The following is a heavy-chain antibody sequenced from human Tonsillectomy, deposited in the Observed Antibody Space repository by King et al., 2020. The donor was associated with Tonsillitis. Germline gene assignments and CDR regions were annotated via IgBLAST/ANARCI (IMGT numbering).Heavy chain of an antibody. CDR3: AKARLRADGGGYYYHYGMDV. Sequence: VQLVESGGGVVQPGRSPRLPCAASGFTFSSYGMHWVRQAPGKGLEWVAVISHDGSNKYYADSVKGRFTISRDNSKNTLYLQMNSLRTEDTAVYYCAKARLRADGGGYYYHYGMDVWGQGTTVTVSS. D-gene: IGHD2-21*01. J-gene: IGHJ6*02. V-gene: IGHV3-30*18. CDR2: ISHDGSNK. CDR1: GFTFSSYG.